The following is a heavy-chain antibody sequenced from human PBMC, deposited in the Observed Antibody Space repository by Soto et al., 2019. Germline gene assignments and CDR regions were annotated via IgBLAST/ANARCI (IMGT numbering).Heavy chain of an antibody. D-gene: IGHD6-13*01. CDR1: GFTFSSYA. J-gene: IGHJ4*02. Sequence: EVQLSESGGGLVQPGGSLRLSCAASGFTFSSYAMNWVRQAPGKGLEWVSVISGSGDSTYYADSVKGRFTISRDNSKNTLYLQMNSLRAEDTAVYYCARLSSSWYFDYWGQGTLVTVSS. V-gene: IGHV3-23*01. CDR2: ISGSGDST. CDR3: ARLSSSWYFDY.